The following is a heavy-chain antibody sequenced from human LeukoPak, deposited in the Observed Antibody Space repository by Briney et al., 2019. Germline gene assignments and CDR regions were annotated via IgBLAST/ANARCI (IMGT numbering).Heavy chain of an antibody. CDR3: ARGSSGWYRPNWFDP. Sequence: SETLSLTCTVSGGSISSGGYYWSWIRQHPGKGLEWIGYIYYSGSTYYNPSLKSRVTISVDTSKNQFSLKLSSVTAADTAVYYCARGSSGWYRPNWFDPWGQGTLVTVSS. CDR1: GGSISSGGYY. J-gene: IGHJ5*02. D-gene: IGHD6-19*01. V-gene: IGHV4-31*03. CDR2: IYYSGST.